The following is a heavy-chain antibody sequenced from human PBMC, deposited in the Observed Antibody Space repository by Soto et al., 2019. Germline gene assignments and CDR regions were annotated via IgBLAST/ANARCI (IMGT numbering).Heavy chain of an antibody. CDR1: GFTFDDYT. V-gene: IGHV3-43*01. Sequence: EMQLVESGGVVVQPGGSLRLSCAASGFTFDDYTMNWVRQVPWKVLDWVSTISWDGGTTYYADSVKGRFTISRANIKSSLYLQMNGLRTEDSAFYYCAKGGDDWYFDLWGRGTLATVSS. CDR2: ISWDGGTT. CDR3: AKGGDDWYFDL. J-gene: IGHJ2*01.